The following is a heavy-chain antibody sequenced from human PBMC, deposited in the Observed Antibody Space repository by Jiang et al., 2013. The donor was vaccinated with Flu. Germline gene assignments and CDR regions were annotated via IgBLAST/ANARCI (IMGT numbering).Heavy chain of an antibody. CDR2: IYHSGST. CDR3: ARDNSALMVYEGGAEFDY. J-gene: IGHJ4*02. CDR1: GYSISSGYY. Sequence: LLKPSETLSLTCAVSGYSISSGYYWGWIRQPPGKGLEWIGSIYHSGSTYYNPSLKSRVTISVDTSKNQFSLKLSSVTAADTAVYYCARDNSALMVYEGGAEFDYWGQGTLVTVSS. V-gene: IGHV4-38-2*02. D-gene: IGHD2-8*01.